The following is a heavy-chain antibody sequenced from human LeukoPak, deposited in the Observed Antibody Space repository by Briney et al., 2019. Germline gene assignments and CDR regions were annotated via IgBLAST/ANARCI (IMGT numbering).Heavy chain of an antibody. D-gene: IGHD6-13*01. CDR1: GFTFSSYA. V-gene: IGHV3-23*01. Sequence: GGSLRLSCATSGFTFSSYAMSWVRQAPGKGLEWVSGIGASGGSTYYADSVKGRFTISRDNAKNSLYLQMNSLRAEDTAVYYCARGPRGVAAATHQYWGQGTLVTVSS. J-gene: IGHJ4*02. CDR2: IGASGGST. CDR3: ARGPRGVAAATHQY.